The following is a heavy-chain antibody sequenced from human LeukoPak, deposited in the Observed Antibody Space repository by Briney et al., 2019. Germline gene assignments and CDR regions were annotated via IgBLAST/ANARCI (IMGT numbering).Heavy chain of an antibody. Sequence: GASVKVSCKASGYTFTSYGISWVRQAPGQGLEWMGWISAYNGNTNYAQKLQGRVTMTTDTSTSTAYMELRSLRSDDTAVYYCARSAREYSSSNYFDYWGQGTLVTVSS. J-gene: IGHJ4*02. CDR1: GYTFTSYG. D-gene: IGHD6-6*01. V-gene: IGHV1-18*01. CDR2: ISAYNGNT. CDR3: ARSAREYSSSNYFDY.